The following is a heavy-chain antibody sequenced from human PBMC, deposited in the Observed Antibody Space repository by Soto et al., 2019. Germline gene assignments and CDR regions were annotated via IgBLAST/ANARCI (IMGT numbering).Heavy chain of an antibody. V-gene: IGHV1-3*01. CDR1: GYTFTSYA. D-gene: IGHD1-26*01. CDR3: ARDSRIVGATPLDY. CDR2: INAGNGNT. Sequence: ASVKVSCKASGYTFTSYAMHWVRQAPGQRLEWMGWINAGNGNTKYSQKFQGRVTITRDTSASTAYMELSSLRSEDTAVYYCARDSRIVGATPLDYWGQGTLVTVSS. J-gene: IGHJ4*02.